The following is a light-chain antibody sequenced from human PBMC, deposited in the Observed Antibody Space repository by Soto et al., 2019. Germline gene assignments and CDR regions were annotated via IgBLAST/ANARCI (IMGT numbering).Light chain of an antibody. J-gene: IGKJ2*01. V-gene: IGKV1-5*01. CDR2: DAS. CDR1: QSISSS. Sequence: DIQMTQSPSTLSASVGDRVTITCRASQSISSSLAWYQQKPGKAPKLLIYDASSLERGVPSRFSGSGSGTEFTLTISSLQPDDFTTYYCQHYKTYPFTFGQGTELEIK. CDR3: QHYKTYPFT.